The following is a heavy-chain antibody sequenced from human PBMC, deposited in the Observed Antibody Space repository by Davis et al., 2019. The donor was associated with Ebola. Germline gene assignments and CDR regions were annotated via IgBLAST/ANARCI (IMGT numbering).Heavy chain of an antibody. D-gene: IGHD1-26*01. CDR2: ISGSGGST. V-gene: IGHV3-23*01. CDR3: ARDGGEWELLQDFDY. CDR1: GFTFSSYA. J-gene: IGHJ4*02. Sequence: GESLKISCAASGFTFSSYAMSWVRPAPGKVLEWVSAISGSGGSTYYADSVKGRFTISRDNSKNTLYLKMNSLRAEDTAVYYCARDGGEWELLQDFDYWGQGTLVTVSS.